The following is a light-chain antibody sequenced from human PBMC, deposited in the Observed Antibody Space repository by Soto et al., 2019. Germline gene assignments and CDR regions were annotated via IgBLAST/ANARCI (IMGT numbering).Light chain of an antibody. Sequence: DIQMTQSPSTLSASVGDRVTITCRASQSISSWLAWYQQKPGKAPKLMIYKASSLESGVPSRFSGSGSGTEFTLTISSLQPDDFATYYCQQYNSYSLTFGGGTKVEIK. CDR3: QQYNSYSLT. V-gene: IGKV1-5*03. CDR2: KAS. J-gene: IGKJ4*01. CDR1: QSISSW.